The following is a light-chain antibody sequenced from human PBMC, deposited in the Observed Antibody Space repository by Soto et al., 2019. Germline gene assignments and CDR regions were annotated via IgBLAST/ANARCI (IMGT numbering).Light chain of an antibody. V-gene: IGKV3-11*01. CDR3: QKRSSWPLT. CDR2: DAS. Sequence: EIVLTQSPATLSLSPGDSATLSCRASQSIRSYLAWYQQKRGQAPRLLIYDASNRATGIPARFSGSGSGTDFSLTISSLEPEDFAVYYCQKRSSWPLTVGGGTKVQIK. CDR1: QSIRSY. J-gene: IGKJ4*01.